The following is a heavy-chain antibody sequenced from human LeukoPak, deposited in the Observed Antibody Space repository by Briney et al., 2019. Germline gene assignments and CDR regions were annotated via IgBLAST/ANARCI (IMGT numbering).Heavy chain of an antibody. V-gene: IGHV1-2*02. Sequence: GASVKVSCKASGYTFTGYYMHWVRQAPGQGLEWVGWINPNSGGTNYAQKFQGRVTMTRDTSISTAYMELSRLRSDDTAVYYCARAVHYYDSSGYYYFGYWGQGTLVTVSS. CDR1: GYTFTGYY. D-gene: IGHD3-22*01. CDR2: INPNSGGT. J-gene: IGHJ4*02. CDR3: ARAVHYYDSSGYYYFGY.